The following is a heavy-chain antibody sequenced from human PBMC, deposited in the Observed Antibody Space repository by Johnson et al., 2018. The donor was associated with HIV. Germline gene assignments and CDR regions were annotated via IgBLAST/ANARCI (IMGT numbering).Heavy chain of an antibody. CDR1: EFTVGANY. Sequence: MLLVESGGGLVQPGGSLRLSCAASEFTVGANYMSWIRQAPGRGLEWVSLTYSGGTTYYADSVKGRFSISRDSLTNTLSLQMNSLRAEDTAVYYCARDDIRDGKSFDIWGQGTMVTFSS. V-gene: IGHV3-66*01. CDR3: ARDDIRDGKSFDI. CDR2: TYSGGTT. J-gene: IGHJ3*02.